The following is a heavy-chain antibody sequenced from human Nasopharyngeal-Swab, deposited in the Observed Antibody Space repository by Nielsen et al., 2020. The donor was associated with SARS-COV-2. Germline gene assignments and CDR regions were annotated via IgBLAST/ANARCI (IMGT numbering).Heavy chain of an antibody. J-gene: IGHJ4*02. V-gene: IGHV3-7*01. Sequence: GESLKISCAASGFTFSSYWMSWVRQAPGKGLEWVANIKQDGSEKYYVDSVKGRFTISRDNSKNTLYLQMNSLRPEDTAVYYCAKVASAGIDHWGQGALVTVSS. D-gene: IGHD6-13*01. CDR1: GFTFSSYW. CDR2: IKQDGSEK. CDR3: AKVASAGIDH.